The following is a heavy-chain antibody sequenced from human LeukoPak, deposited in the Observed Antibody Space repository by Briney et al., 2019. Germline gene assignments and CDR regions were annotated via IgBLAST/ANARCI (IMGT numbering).Heavy chain of an antibody. J-gene: IGHJ3*02. CDR1: GYTFTSYY. V-gene: IGHV1-46*01. CDR3: AREYYYDSSGLRSAFDI. Sequence: ASVKVSCKASGYTFTSYYMHWVRQAPGQGREWMGIINPSGGSTSYAQKFQGRVTMTRDTSTSTVYMELSSLRSDDTAVYYCAREYYYDSSGLRSAFDIWGQGTMVTVSS. CDR2: INPSGGST. D-gene: IGHD3-22*01.